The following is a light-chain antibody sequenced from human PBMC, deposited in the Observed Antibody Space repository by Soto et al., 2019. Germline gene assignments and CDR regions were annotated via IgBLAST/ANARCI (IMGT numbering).Light chain of an antibody. J-gene: IGKJ1*01. Sequence: DIQMTQSPSTLSASEGDRVIITCRASQDINRWLAWYQQKPGKGPKLLIYDGSSLERGVPSRFRGSGYGTQFTLTISNLQPEDIATYYCQHYNSYLWTFGQGTKVEIK. V-gene: IGKV1-5*01. CDR1: QDINRW. CDR3: QHYNSYLWT. CDR2: DGS.